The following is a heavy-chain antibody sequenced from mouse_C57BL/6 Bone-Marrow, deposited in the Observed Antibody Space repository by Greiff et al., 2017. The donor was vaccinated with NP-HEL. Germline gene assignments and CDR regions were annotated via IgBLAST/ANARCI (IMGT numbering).Heavy chain of an antibody. J-gene: IGHJ1*03. CDR3: ARPPSPSRYWYFDV. CDR1: GYTFTSYW. V-gene: IGHV1-61*01. Sequence: QVQLQQSGAELVRPGSSVKLSCKASGYTFTSYWMDWVKQRPGQGLEWIGNIYPSDSETHYNQKFKDKATLTVDKSSSTAYMQLSSLTSEDSAVYYCARPPSPSRYWYFDVWGTGTTVTVSS. CDR2: IYPSDSET.